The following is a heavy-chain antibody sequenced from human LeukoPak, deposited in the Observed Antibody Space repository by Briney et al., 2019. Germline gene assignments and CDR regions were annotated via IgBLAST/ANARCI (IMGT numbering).Heavy chain of an antibody. CDR3: AKGGYDILTGYYPPREVDY. J-gene: IGHJ4*02. CDR1: GFTFSSSA. CDR2: ISNNGGYT. Sequence: GGSLRLSCAASGFTFSSSAMSWVRQAPGKGLEWVSAISNNGGYTYYADSVKGRFTISRDNSKNTLYLQMNSLRAEDTAVYYCAKGGYDILTGYYPPREVDYWGQGTLVTVSS. V-gene: IGHV3-23*01. D-gene: IGHD3-9*01.